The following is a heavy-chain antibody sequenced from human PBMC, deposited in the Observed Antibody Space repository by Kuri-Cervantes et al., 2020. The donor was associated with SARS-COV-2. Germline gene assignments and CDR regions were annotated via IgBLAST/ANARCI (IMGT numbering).Heavy chain of an antibody. CDR3: AQMSPRLGIYYYGMDV. CDR1: GFSLSTSGMR. Sequence: SGPTLVKPTQTLTLTCTFPGFSLSTSGMRVSWIRQPPGKALEWLARIDWDDDKYYSTSLKTRLSISKDTSKNQVVLTMTNMDPVDTAAYYCAQMSPRLGIYYYGMDVWGQGTTVTVSS. J-gene: IGHJ6*02. V-gene: IGHV2-70*04. D-gene: IGHD7-27*01. CDR2: IDWDDDK.